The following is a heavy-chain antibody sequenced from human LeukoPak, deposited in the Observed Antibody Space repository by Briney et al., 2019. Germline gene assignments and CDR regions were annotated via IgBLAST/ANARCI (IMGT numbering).Heavy chain of an antibody. CDR1: GGTFSSYA. CDR3: AREVEAFDI. Sequence: AASVKVSCKASGGTFSSYAISWVRQAPGQGLEWMGGIIPIFGTANYAQKLQGRVTMTTDTSTSTAYMELRSLRSDDTAVYYCAREVEAFDIWGQGTMVTVSS. V-gene: IGHV1-69*05. J-gene: IGHJ3*02. CDR2: IIPIFGTA.